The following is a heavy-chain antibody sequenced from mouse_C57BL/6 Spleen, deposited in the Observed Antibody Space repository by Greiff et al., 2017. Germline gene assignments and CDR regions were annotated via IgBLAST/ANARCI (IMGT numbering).Heavy chain of an antibody. D-gene: IGHD2-5*01. Sequence: QVHVKQPGAELVKPGASVKLSCKASGYTFTSYWMHWVKQRPGQGLEWIGMIHPNSGSTNYNEKFKSKATLTVDKSSSTAYMQLSSLTSEDSAVYYCARSSNPWFAYWGQGTLVTVSA. CDR3: ARSSNPWFAY. CDR2: IHPNSGST. J-gene: IGHJ3*01. V-gene: IGHV1-64*01. CDR1: GYTFTSYW.